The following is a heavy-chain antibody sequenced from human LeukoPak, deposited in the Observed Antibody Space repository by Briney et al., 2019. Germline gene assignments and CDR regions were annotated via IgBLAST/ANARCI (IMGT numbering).Heavy chain of an antibody. V-gene: IGHV4-4*07. CDR1: GGSISSYY. D-gene: IGHD6-13*01. J-gene: IGHJ5*02. CDR2: IYTTGST. Sequence: KSSGTLSLTCTVSGGSISSYYWSWIRQPAGKGLEWIGRIYTTGSTNYNPSLKSRVTMSVDTSKNQFSLTLSSVTAADTAVYYCARTHSSRYNWFDPWGQGTLVTVSS. CDR3: ARTHSSRYNWFDP.